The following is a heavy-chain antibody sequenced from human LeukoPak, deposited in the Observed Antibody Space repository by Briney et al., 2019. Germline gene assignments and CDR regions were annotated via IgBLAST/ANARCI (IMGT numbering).Heavy chain of an antibody. CDR3: AKDHLPGIVVADRDY. Sequence: GGTLRLSCAASGFTFSSYGMSWVRQAPGKGLEWVSAISGSGGTSYYADSVKGRFTISRDNSKNTLYLQINSLRAEDTAVYYCAKDHLPGIVVADRDYWGQGTLVTVSS. D-gene: IGHD6-19*01. J-gene: IGHJ4*02. CDR1: GFTFSSYG. CDR2: ISGSGGTS. V-gene: IGHV3-23*01.